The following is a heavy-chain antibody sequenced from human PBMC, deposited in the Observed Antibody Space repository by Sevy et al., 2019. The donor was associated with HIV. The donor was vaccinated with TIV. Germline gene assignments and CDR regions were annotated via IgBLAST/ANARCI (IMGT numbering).Heavy chain of an antibody. J-gene: IGHJ6*03. CDR2: ISPYNGNT. V-gene: IGHV1-18*01. CDR1: GFTFTSYS. CDR3: ARRDLTLLIQSGRQYAYHMVV. Sequence: ASVKVSCKTSGFTFTSYSISWVRQAPGHGLEWLGWISPYNGNTNYAPKFEGRAFMTTDTSTSTAYMELKSLRSDDTAVYYCARRDLTLLIQSGRQYAYHMVVWGKGTTVTVSS. D-gene: IGHD3-10*02.